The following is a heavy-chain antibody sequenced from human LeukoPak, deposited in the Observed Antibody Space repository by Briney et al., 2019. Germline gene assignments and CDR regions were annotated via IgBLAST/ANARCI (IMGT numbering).Heavy chain of an antibody. V-gene: IGHV3-23*01. J-gene: IGHJ4*02. Sequence: GGSLRLSCAASGFTFSSYAMSWVRQAPGKGLEWVSAISGSGGSAYYADSVKGRFTISRDNSKNTLYLQMDSLRAEDTAVYYCAKDQAYSSSWYVHAPYYFDYWGQGTLVTVSS. CDR2: ISGSGGSA. CDR3: AKDQAYSSSWYVHAPYYFDY. D-gene: IGHD6-13*01. CDR1: GFTFSSYA.